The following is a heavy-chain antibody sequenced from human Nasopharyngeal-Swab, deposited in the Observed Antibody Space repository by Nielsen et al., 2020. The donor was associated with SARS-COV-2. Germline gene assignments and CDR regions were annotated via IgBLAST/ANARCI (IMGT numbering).Heavy chain of an antibody. J-gene: IGHJ2*01. Sequence: SETLSLTCTVSGGSISSSSYYWGWIRQPPGKGLEWIGSIYYSGSTYYNPSLKSRVTISADTSKNQFSLKLSSVTAADTAVYYCARESPPDWYFDLWGRGTLVTVSS. V-gene: IGHV4-39*07. CDR1: GGSISSSSYY. CDR2: IYYSGST. CDR3: ARESPPDWYFDL.